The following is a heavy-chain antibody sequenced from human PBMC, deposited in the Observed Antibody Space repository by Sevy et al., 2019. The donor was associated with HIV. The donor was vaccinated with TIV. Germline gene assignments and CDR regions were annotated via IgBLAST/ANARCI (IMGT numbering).Heavy chain of an antibody. V-gene: IGHV3-33*01. D-gene: IGHD6-19*01. Sequence: GGSLRLSCAASRFTFSSYGMHWVRQAPGKGLEWVAVIWYDGSNKYYADSVKGRFTISRDNSKNTLYLQMNSLRAEDTAVYYCVRGSGWYVAFDYWGQGTLVTVSS. J-gene: IGHJ4*02. CDR2: IWYDGSNK. CDR3: VRGSGWYVAFDY. CDR1: RFTFSSYG.